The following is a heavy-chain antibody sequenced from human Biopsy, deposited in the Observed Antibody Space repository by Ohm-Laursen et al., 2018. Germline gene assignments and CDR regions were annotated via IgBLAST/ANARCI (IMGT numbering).Heavy chain of an antibody. J-gene: IGHJ4*02. Sequence: SLRLSCTASGFNFRDYAMSWVRQAPGQGLAWVSTVSTIPDTYYADSVRGHFTISRDNSKNTVYLQMNSLRTEDTAVYYCATYFVRGNGLRYFDNWGQGTLVTVSS. CDR3: ATYFVRGNGLRYFDN. CDR2: VSTIPDT. D-gene: IGHD3-9*01. CDR1: GFNFRDYA. V-gene: IGHV3-23*01.